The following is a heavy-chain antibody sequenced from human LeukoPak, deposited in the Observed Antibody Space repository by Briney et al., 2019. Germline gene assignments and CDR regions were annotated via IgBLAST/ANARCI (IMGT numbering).Heavy chain of an antibody. CDR1: GFTFSDYY. Sequence: PGGSLRLSCAASGFTFSDYYMSWIRQAPGKGLEWVSYISSSGSTIYYADSVKGRFTISRDNAKNSLYLQMNSLRAEDTAVYYCARGASRYYDSSGYDYLDYWGQGTLVTVSS. CDR2: ISSSGSTI. CDR3: ARGASRYYDSSGYDYLDY. J-gene: IGHJ4*02. D-gene: IGHD3-22*01. V-gene: IGHV3-11*01.